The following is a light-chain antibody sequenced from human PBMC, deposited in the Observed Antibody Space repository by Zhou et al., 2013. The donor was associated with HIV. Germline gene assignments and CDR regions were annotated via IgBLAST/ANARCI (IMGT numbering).Light chain of an antibody. Sequence: SYELTQPPSVSVSPGQTASITCSGDKLGDKYACWYHQKPGQSPVLVMYQDNKRPSGIPERFSGSNSGNTATLTISGTQSMDEADYYCQAWDGSTMVFGGGTKLTVL. J-gene: IGLJ2*01. CDR1: KLGDKY. CDR3: QAWDGSTMV. V-gene: IGLV3-1*01. CDR2: QDN.